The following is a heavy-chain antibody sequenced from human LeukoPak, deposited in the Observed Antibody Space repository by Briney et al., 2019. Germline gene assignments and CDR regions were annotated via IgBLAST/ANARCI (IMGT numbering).Heavy chain of an antibody. V-gene: IGHV1-18*01. CDR1: GYTFMSHG. CDR3: ARATGTWGHDGFDI. Sequence: ASVKVSFKAYGYTFMSHGISWVRQAPGQGLECMGWISGSSSNTNYAQRLQGRVTMTTDTSTTTAYMELRSLRSDDTAVYYCARATGTWGHDGFDIWGQGTMVTVSS. J-gene: IGHJ3*02. D-gene: IGHD3-16*01. CDR2: ISGSSSNT.